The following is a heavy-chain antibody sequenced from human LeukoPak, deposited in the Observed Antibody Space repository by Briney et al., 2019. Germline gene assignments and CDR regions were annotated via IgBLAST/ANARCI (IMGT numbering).Heavy chain of an antibody. V-gene: IGHV5-51*01. J-gene: IGHJ4*02. D-gene: IGHD3-16*01. CDR2: IYPGDSET. CDR3: ARALRTGQGDYVPVL. CDR1: GYKFTNYW. Sequence: GESLQISCKASGYKFTNYWIGWVRQLPGKGREWMTIIYPGDSETRYSPSFQGQVTISADKSIGTTYLQWSSLKASDTAIYYCARALRTGQGDYVPVLWGQGTLVTVSS.